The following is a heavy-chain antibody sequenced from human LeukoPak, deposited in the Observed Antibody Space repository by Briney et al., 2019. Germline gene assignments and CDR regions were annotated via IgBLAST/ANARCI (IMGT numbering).Heavy chain of an antibody. CDR2: ISSSSSYI. Sequence: KSGGSLRLSCAASGFTFSSYSMNWVRQAPGEGLEWVSSISSSSSYIYYADSVKGRFTISRDNAKNSLYLQMNSLRAEDTAVYYCARGGGYSYGSLDYWGQGTLVTVSS. CDR1: GFTFSSYS. V-gene: IGHV3-21*01. CDR3: ARGGGYSYGSLDY. D-gene: IGHD5-18*01. J-gene: IGHJ4*02.